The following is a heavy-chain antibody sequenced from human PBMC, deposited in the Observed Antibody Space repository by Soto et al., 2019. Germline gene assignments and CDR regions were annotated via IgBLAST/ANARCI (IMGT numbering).Heavy chain of an antibody. D-gene: IGHD2-15*01. V-gene: IGHV1-46*02. J-gene: IGHJ2*01. CDR1: GNTFNSYY. CDR2: INPSGGST. CDR3: ARDRGTVVIAPRYFDL. Sequence: ASVKVSCKASGNTFNSYYMHWVRQVPGQGLEWMGIINPSGGSTSYAQKFQGRVTMTRDTSTSTVYMELSSLRSEDTAVSYCARDRGTVVIAPRYFDLWGRGTLVTVSS.